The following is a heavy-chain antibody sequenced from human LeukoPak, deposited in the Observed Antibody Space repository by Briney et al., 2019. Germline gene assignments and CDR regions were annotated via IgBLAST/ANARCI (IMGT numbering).Heavy chain of an antibody. CDR3: VLRFLEWLFTHTVDH. J-gene: IGHJ4*02. CDR2: ISGSGGST. Sequence: PGGSLRLSCAASGFTFSSYAMSWVRQAPGKGLEWVSAISGSGGSTYYADSVKGRFTISRDNSKNTLYLQMNSLRAEDTAVYYCVLRFLEWLFTHTVDHWGQGTLVTVSS. CDR1: GFTFSSYA. V-gene: IGHV3-23*01. D-gene: IGHD3-3*01.